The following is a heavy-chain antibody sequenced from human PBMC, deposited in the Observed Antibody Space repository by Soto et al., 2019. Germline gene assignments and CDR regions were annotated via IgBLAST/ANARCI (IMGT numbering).Heavy chain of an antibody. CDR1: GYSFTSYW. CDR2: IDPGDSYT. J-gene: IGHJ6*02. V-gene: IGHV5-10-1*01. Sequence: PGESLKISCKGSGYSFTSYWISWVRQMPGKGLEWMGRIDPGDSYTNYSPSFQGHVTISADKSISTAYLQWSSLKASDTAMYYCASSMRDFWSGNYGMDVWGQGTTVTVSS. CDR3: ASSMRDFWSGNYGMDV. D-gene: IGHD3-3*01.